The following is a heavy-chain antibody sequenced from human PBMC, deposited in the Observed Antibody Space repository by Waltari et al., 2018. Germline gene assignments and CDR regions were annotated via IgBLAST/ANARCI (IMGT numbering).Heavy chain of an antibody. D-gene: IGHD6-25*01. Sequence: QVQLVQSGAEVKKPGASVKVSCKASGYTFTSYGISWVRPAPGQGLEWMGWISAYNGNTNYAQKLQGRVTMTTDTSTSTAYMELRSLRSDDTAVYYCAIGTGATMDFSPSDWYFDLWGRGTLVTVSS. CDR1: GYTFTSYG. V-gene: IGHV1-18*01. CDR2: ISAYNGNT. CDR3: AIGTGATMDFSPSDWYFDL. J-gene: IGHJ2*01.